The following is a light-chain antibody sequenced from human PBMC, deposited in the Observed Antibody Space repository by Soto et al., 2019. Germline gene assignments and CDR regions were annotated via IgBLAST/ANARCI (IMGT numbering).Light chain of an antibody. V-gene: IGKV3-20*01. Sequence: EIVLTQSPGTLSLSPGDRATLSCRASQSVPSSYLAWYQQKPGQAPRLLIYAASSSATGIPDRFSGNGSDTDFPLIIGRRDREDFAVSYGQLWGSSVRPVAFGEGTKLEIK. CDR3: QLWGSSVRPVA. J-gene: IGKJ2*01. CDR1: QSVPSSY. CDR2: AAS.